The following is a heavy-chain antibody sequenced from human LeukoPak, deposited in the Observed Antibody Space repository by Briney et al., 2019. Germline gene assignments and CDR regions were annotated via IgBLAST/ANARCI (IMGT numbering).Heavy chain of an antibody. CDR2: FDPENGEA. CDR3: AAGGVYDLLDN. Sequence: GASVKVSCKVSGYSLSELSMHWVRQAPGKVLEWMGGFDPENGEAVYAQKFQGRVTMTEDTSTDTSYMELNSLKSEDTAVYYCAAGGVYDLLDNWGQGTLVTVSS. V-gene: IGHV1-24*01. J-gene: IGHJ4*02. D-gene: IGHD2-8*01. CDR1: GYSLSELS.